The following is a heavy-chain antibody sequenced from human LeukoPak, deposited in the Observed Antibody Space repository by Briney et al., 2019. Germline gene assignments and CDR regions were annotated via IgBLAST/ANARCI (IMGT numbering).Heavy chain of an antibody. CDR1: GFTFSRYW. CDR2: IEQDGSEK. V-gene: IGHV3-7*03. CDR3: AKCGSSTCKTNMDV. Sequence: GGSLRLSCAASGFTFSRYWMSWVRQAPGKGLEWVANIEQDGSEKYYVDSVKGRFTISRDNAKNSLYLQMNSLRAEDTAVYYCAKCGSSTCKTNMDVWGKGTTVTVSS. J-gene: IGHJ6*03. D-gene: IGHD6-13*01.